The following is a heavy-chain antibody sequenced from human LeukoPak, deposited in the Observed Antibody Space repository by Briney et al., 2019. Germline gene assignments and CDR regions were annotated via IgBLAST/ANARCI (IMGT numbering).Heavy chain of an antibody. V-gene: IGHV4-59*08. Sequence: SETLSLTCTVSGGSTSSYYWSWIRQPPGKGLEWIGYIYYSGSTNYNPSLKSRVTISVDTSKNQFSLKLTSVTAADTAVYYCARHSARDGYNYLTYFDYWGQGTLVTVSS. J-gene: IGHJ4*02. CDR3: ARHSARDGYNYLTYFDY. CDR1: GGSTSSYY. CDR2: IYYSGST. D-gene: IGHD5-24*01.